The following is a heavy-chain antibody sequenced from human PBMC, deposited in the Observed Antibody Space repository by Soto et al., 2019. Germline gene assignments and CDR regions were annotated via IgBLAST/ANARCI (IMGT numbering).Heavy chain of an antibody. V-gene: IGHV1-8*01. Sequence: PSVKVYCPASGYTFTSYDINWVRQATGQGLEWMGWMNPNSGNTGYAQKFQGRVTMTRNTSISTAYMELSSLRSEDTAVYYCASFSSGPDYYCYGLDGWGQGTSVTVSS. CDR2: MNPNSGNT. CDR1: GYTFTSYD. CDR3: ASFSSGPDYYCYGLDG. J-gene: IGHJ6*02. D-gene: IGHD6-6*01.